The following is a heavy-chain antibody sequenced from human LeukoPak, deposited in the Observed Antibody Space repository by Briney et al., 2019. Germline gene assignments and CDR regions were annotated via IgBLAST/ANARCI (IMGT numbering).Heavy chain of an antibody. V-gene: IGHV3-33*01. CDR2: IWYDGSNK. J-gene: IGHJ4*02. Sequence: PGGSLRLSCAASGLTFSTYGMHWVRQAPGKGLEWVAVIWYDGSNKYYADSVKGRFTISRDNSKNTLYLQMNSLRAEDTAVYYCASMKGYCSGGSCYVADYWGQGTLVTVSS. D-gene: IGHD2-15*01. CDR1: GLTFSTYG. CDR3: ASMKGYCSGGSCYVADY.